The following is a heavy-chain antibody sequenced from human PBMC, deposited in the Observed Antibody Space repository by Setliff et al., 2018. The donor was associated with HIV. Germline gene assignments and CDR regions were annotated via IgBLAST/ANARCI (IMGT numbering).Heavy chain of an antibody. CDR3: ARQGDSGWYFPNYYYYYGMDV. V-gene: IGHV1-8*02. D-gene: IGHD6-19*01. CDR2: MNPNSGNT. J-gene: IGHJ6*02. Sequence: GASVKVSCKASGYTFTSYDINWVRQATGQGLEWMGWMNPNSGNTGYAQKFQGRVTMTRNTSISTAYMELSSLRSEDTAVYYCARQGDSGWYFPNYYYYYGMDVWGQGTTVTVPS. CDR1: GYTFTSYD.